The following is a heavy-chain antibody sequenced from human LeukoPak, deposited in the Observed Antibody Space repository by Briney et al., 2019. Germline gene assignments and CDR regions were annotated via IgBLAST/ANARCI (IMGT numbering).Heavy chain of an antibody. D-gene: IGHD3-3*01. CDR2: INHSGST. CDR1: GGSFSGYY. Sequence: SETLSLTCAVYGGSFSGYYWSWIRQPPGKGLEWIGEINHSGSTNYNPSLKSRVTISVDTSKNQFSLKLSSVTAADTAVYYCAGGLRENYDFWSGSPYYFDYWGQGTLVTASS. J-gene: IGHJ4*02. CDR3: AGGLRENYDFWSGSPYYFDY. V-gene: IGHV4-34*01.